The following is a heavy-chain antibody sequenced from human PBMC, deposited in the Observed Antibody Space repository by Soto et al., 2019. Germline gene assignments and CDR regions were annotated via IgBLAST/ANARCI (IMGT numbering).Heavy chain of an antibody. D-gene: IGHD5-12*01. V-gene: IGHV4-31*03. CDR1: GGSISSGGYY. CDR3: ARDRGSDAMDV. J-gene: IGHJ6*02. CDR2: IYYSGGT. Sequence: QVQLQESGPGLVKPSQTLSLTCTVSGGSISSGGYYWSWIRQHPGKGLEWIGYIYYSGGTYYNPSLKSRLTISVDTSKSQFSLKLSSVTAADTAVYYCARDRGSDAMDVWGQGTTVTVSS.